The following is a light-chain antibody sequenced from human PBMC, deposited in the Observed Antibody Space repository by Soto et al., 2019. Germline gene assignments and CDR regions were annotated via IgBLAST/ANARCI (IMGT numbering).Light chain of an antibody. J-gene: IGLJ1*01. Sequence: QSALTQPASVSGSPGQSITISCTGTSSDVGGYIYVSWYQQHPGKAPKLMIYDVSNRPSGVSNRFSGSKSGNTASLTISGLQAEDEADYYCCSYTTSNTRQIVFGTGTKVTVL. CDR1: SSDVGGYIY. CDR2: DVS. CDR3: CSYTTSNTRQIV. V-gene: IGLV2-14*01.